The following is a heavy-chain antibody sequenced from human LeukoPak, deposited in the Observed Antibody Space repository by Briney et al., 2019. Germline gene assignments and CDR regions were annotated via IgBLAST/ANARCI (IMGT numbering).Heavy chain of an antibody. Sequence: GGSLRLSCAASAFSVSSYYMSWVRQAPGKGLEWVSVIYTAGTTYYGDGVKGTFPISRDNFKITLYLQMSSLRAEDTAVYYCGGYGGRYPYYMDVWGKGTTVTISS. D-gene: IGHD1-26*01. CDR2: IYTAGTT. CDR1: AFSVSSYY. CDR3: GGYGGRYPYYMDV. V-gene: IGHV3-66*01. J-gene: IGHJ6*03.